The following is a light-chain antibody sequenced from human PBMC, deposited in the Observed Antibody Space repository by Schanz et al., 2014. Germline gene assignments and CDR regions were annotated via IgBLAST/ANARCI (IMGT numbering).Light chain of an antibody. V-gene: IGLV1-44*01. CDR3: ASWDDSLNARV. Sequence: QSALTQPPSASGTPGQRVTISCSGSSSNIGSNTVNWYQQLPGTAPKPLIYSNNQRPSGVPDRFSGSKSGTSASLAISGLQSEDEADYYCASWDDSLNARVFGGGTKLTVL. CDR2: SNN. CDR1: SSNIGSNT. J-gene: IGLJ3*02.